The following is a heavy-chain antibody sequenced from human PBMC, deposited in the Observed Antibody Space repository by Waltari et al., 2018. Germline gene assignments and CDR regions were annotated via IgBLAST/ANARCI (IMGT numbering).Heavy chain of an antibody. Sequence: EVQLVASGGGLFEPGGSLRLACAASEFPFIAYRINWVRQVPGKGLVWVSRINGVGSITNYADSEKGRFTISRDNVKNMVYLQVNSLRAEDTAVYFCARGKSGGWYFDLWGRGTLVTVSS. CDR1: EFPFIAYR. CDR2: INGVGSIT. J-gene: IGHJ2*01. V-gene: IGHV3-74*01. CDR3: ARGKSGGWYFDL. D-gene: IGHD3-10*01.